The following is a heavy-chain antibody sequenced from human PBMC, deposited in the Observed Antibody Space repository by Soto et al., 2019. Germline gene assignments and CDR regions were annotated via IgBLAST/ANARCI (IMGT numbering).Heavy chain of an antibody. V-gene: IGHV1-3*01. CDR1: GYTYTSYA. CDR3: ARDSPPSDY. CDR2: INAGNGNR. J-gene: IGHJ4*02. Sequence: AAAKVTCKASGYTYTSYAIHWVRQAPGRRHEWMGWINAGNGNRKYSQKLQGRVTITRDTSASTAYMELSSLRSEDTAVYYCARDSPPSDYWGQGTLVTVSS.